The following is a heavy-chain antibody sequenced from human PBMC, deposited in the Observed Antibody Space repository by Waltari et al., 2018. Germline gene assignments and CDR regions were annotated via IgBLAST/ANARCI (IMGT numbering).Heavy chain of an antibody. CDR3: AHVWYSSSSGY. V-gene: IGHV2-5*01. J-gene: IGHJ4*02. CDR2: IYWNDDK. Sequence: GWILHPPGKPLHCLALIYWNDDKRYSPSLKSRLTITKDTSKNQVVLTMTNMDPVYIATYYCAHVWYSSSSGYWGQGTLVTVSS. D-gene: IGHD6-6*01.